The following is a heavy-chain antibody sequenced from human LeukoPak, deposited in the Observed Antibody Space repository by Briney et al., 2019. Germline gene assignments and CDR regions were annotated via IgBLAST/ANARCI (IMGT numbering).Heavy chain of an antibody. Sequence: GGSLRLSCAASGVTISSSANSWGRQAPGKGLEWVSVISGSGGSTYYADSVKGRFTVSRDNSKNTLYLQMNSLRAEDKAVYYSASCLSGDGHDHDYWGQGTLVTVSS. CDR3: ASCLSGDGHDHDY. D-gene: IGHD1-1*01. CDR2: ISGSGGST. CDR1: GVTISSSA. J-gene: IGHJ4*02. V-gene: IGHV3-23*01.